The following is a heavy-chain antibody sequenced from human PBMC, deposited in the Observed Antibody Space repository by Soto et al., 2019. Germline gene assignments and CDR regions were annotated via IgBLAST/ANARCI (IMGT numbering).Heavy chain of an antibody. V-gene: IGHV4-30-4*01. J-gene: IGHJ4*02. Sequence: SETLSLTCTVSGGSISSGDYYWSWIRQPPGKGLERIGYIYYSGSTYYNPSLKSRVTISVDTSKNQFSLKLSSVTAADTAVYYCARDQGRDGYNLFDYWGQGTLVTVSS. CDR2: IYYSGST. CDR3: ARDQGRDGYNLFDY. D-gene: IGHD5-12*01. CDR1: GGSISSGDYY.